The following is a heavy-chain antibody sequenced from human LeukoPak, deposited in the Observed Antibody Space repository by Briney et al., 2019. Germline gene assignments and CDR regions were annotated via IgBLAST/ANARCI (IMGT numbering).Heavy chain of an antibody. D-gene: IGHD1-26*01. V-gene: IGHV3-73*01. CDR3: TRDSGTYNWLDP. J-gene: IGHJ5*02. CDR2: IDKKDNFHAT. CDR1: GFTFSGCA. Sequence: GGSLRPSCAASGFTFSGCAIHWVRQSSGKGLEWVGHIDKKDNFHATAYVASVQGRFSISRDDSKNTAFLHMNSLKTEDMALYYCTRDSGTYNWLDPWGQGTLVTVSS.